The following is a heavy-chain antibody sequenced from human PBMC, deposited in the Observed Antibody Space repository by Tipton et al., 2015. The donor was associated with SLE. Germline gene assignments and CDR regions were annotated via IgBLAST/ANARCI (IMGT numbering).Heavy chain of an antibody. CDR3: AREMPVNNDGSGFCGWLDR. CDR1: GGSITSHY. D-gene: IGHD5-12*01. J-gene: IGHJ5*02. V-gene: IGHV4-59*11. Sequence: TLSLTCDVSGGSITSHYWSWVRQSPGKGLEWIGNIFYSGNTRYNPSLKSRATISVDTSKRQFSLKLTSLTAADTAVYFCAREMPVNNDGSGFCGWLDRLGQGVLVTVSS. CDR2: IFYSGNT.